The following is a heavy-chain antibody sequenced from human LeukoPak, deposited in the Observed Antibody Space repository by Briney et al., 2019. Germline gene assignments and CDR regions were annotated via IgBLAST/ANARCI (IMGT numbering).Heavy chain of an antibody. CDR3: ARDRMVVVIGPEFFDF. Sequence: GGSLRLSCAASRFTFSDYYMSWIRQAPGKGLEWVSYISSSGSTQYYADSVKGRFTISRDNAKNSLYLQMNSLRAEDTAVYYCARDRMVVVIGPEFFDFWGQGVLVSVSS. D-gene: IGHD3-22*01. J-gene: IGHJ4*02. V-gene: IGHV3-11*04. CDR2: ISSSGSTQ. CDR1: RFTFSDYY.